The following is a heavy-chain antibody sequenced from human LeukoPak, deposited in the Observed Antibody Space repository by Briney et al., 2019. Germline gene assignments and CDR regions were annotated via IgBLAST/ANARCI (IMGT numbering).Heavy chain of an antibody. CDR2: ISGSGGST. D-gene: IGHD3-3*01. Sequence: GGSLRLSCAASGFTVSSKYMSWVRQAPGKGLEWVSAISGSGGSTYYADSVKGRFTISRDNSKNTLYLQMNSLRAEDTAVYYCASEGRVVILNSFFDYWGQGTLVTVSS. CDR1: GFTVSSKY. CDR3: ASEGRVVILNSFFDY. J-gene: IGHJ4*02. V-gene: IGHV3-23*01.